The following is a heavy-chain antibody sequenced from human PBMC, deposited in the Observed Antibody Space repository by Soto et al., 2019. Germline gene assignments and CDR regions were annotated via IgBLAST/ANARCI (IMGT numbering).Heavy chain of an antibody. CDR1: GFTFSSYA. CDR3: AKAGGITMVRGVIITTFLDY. D-gene: IGHD3-10*01. V-gene: IGHV3-23*01. Sequence: ESGGGLVQPGGSLRLSCAASGFTFSSYAMSWVRQAPGKGLEWVSAISGSGGSTYYADSVKGRFTISRDNSKNTLYLQMNSLRAEDTAVYYCAKAGGITMVRGVIITTFLDYWGQGTLVTVSS. CDR2: ISGSGGST. J-gene: IGHJ4*02.